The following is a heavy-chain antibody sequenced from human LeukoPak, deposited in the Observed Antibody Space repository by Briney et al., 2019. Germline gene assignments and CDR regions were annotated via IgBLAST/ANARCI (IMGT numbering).Heavy chain of an antibody. V-gene: IGHV1-69*04. J-gene: IGHJ4*02. CDR2: IIPIFPIT. Sequence: GASVTVSCKASGGTFSSYAISWVRQAPGQGLEWMGRIIPIFPITNYAQKFQGRVTITADKSTSTAYMEVRSLRSEDTAVYYCARDPNVDATPIDYWGQGTLLTVSS. CDR3: ARDPNVDATPIDY. CDR1: GGTFSSYA. D-gene: IGHD2-15*01.